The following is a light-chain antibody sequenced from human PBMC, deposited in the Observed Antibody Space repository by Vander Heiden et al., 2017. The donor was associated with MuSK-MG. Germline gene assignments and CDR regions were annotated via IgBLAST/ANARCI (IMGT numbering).Light chain of an antibody. Sequence: DIQMTQSPSSLSASVGDRVTITCRASQSISNYLNWYQQKPGKAPKFLIYAASSLQSGVPSRFSGSGSGTDFTLTISSLQPEDFATYYCQQSYSTLITFGQGTRLEIK. CDR2: AAS. J-gene: IGKJ5*01. CDR3: QQSYSTLIT. V-gene: IGKV1-39*01. CDR1: QSISNY.